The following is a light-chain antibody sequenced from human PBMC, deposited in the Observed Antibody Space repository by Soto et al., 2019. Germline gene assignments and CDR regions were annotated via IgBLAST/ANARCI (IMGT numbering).Light chain of an antibody. J-gene: IGLJ2*01. Sequence: QSALTQPASVSGSPGQSITISCTGTSSDVGGYNYVSWYQQLPGEAPKLMIYEVSNRPSGVSIRFSGSKSGNTASLTISGLQAEDEADYYCSSYTTSNTLEAVFGGGTKLTVL. CDR1: SSDVGGYNY. CDR2: EVS. CDR3: SSYTTSNTLEAV. V-gene: IGLV2-14*01.